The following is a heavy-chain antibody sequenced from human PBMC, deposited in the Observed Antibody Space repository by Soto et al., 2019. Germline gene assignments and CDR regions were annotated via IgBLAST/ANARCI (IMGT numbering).Heavy chain of an antibody. D-gene: IGHD3-22*01. CDR3: AKDRRTTMTPLQN. CDR2: IGGSGGST. Sequence: EVQLLESGGGLLRLGGSLSLSVAASGLTLRGYALSWFPQAPGKGREWVSAIGGSGGSTYYADSVKGRFTISRDNSKNTLYLQMNSLRAEDTAVYYCAKDRRTTMTPLQNWGQGTLVTVSS. J-gene: IGHJ4*02. V-gene: IGHV3-23*01. CDR1: GLTLRGYA.